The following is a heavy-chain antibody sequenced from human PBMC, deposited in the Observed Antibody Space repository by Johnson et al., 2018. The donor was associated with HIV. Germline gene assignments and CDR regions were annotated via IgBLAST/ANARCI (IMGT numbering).Heavy chain of an antibody. V-gene: IGHV3-66*03. CDR3: ARSVGYCIGGSCSPDAFDI. CDR1: GFTVIGNY. J-gene: IGHJ3*02. Sequence: VQLVESGGGLIQPGGSLRLSCAASGFTVIGNYMSWVRQAPGKGLDWVSVIYSGSNTYYADSVKGRFTISRDNSKNTLYLQMNSLRAEDTAVYYCARSVGYCIGGSCSPDAFDIWGQGTMVTVSS. CDR2: IYSGSNT. D-gene: IGHD2-15*01.